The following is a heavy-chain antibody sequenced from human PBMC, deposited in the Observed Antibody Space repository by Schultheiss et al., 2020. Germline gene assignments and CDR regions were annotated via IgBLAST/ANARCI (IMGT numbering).Heavy chain of an antibody. D-gene: IGHD3-10*01. J-gene: IGHJ3*02. V-gene: IGHV4-31*03. CDR3: ARTLGFGELTYAFDI. CDR1: GGSISSGTHY. CDR2: VDYSGGT. Sequence: LRLSCTVSGGSISSGTHYWSWIRQHPGKGLEWIGYVDYSGGTYYNPSLKSRVAMSVDTSKNHFSLKLSSVTAADTAVYYCARTLGFGELTYAFDIWGQGTMVTVSS.